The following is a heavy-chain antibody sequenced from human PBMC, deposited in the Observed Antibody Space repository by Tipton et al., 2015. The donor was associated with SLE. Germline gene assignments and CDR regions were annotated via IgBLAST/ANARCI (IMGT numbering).Heavy chain of an antibody. CDR2: ISSSSSYI. J-gene: IGHJ4*02. CDR3: ARVVPPDYLDY. D-gene: IGHD4/OR15-4a*01. V-gene: IGHV3-21*03. Sequence: SLRLSCAASGFTFSSYSMNWVRQAPGKGLEWVSSISSSSSYIYYADSVKGRFTISRDTAKNSLFLQMNSLTAEDTALYFCARVVPPDYLDYWGQGTLATVSS. CDR1: GFTFSSYS.